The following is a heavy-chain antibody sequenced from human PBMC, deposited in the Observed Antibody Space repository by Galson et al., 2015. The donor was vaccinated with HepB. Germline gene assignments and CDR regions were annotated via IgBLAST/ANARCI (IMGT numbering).Heavy chain of an antibody. CDR2: ISYDGSNK. CDR1: GFTFSNYG. D-gene: IGHD6-19*01. Sequence: SLRLSCAASGFTFSNYGIHWVRQAPGKGLEWVAVISYDGSNKYYTVSVRGRIAISRDNSKNMVYLQMASLRPEDTAVYYCAKDLSGWARPGYYYGMDVWGQGTTVTVSS. V-gene: IGHV3-30*18. CDR3: AKDLSGWARPGYYYGMDV. J-gene: IGHJ6*02.